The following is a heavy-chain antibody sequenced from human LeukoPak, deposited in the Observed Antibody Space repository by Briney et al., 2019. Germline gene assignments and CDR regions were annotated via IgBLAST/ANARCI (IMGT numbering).Heavy chain of an antibody. J-gene: IGHJ6*03. CDR3: AKGSSSSSYYYYIVV. D-gene: IGHD6-6*01. Sequence: GGSLRLSCAASVFTFSSYGMHWVPQAPGRGLGWVAVIWYDGRNKYYADSVRGRFTISRDNSKNTLYLQMKRRRAEATAVYYCAKGSSSSSYYYYIVVWGKGTTVTVSS. CDR1: VFTFSSYG. V-gene: IGHV3-33*06. CDR2: IWYDGRNK.